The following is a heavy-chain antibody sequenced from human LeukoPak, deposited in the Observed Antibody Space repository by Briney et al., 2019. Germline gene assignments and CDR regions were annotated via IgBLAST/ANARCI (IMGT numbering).Heavy chain of an antibody. CDR3: ARDKVGVGATTV. J-gene: IGHJ3*01. Sequence: SQTLSLTCPVSGGSISSGGYYWSWIRQHPGKGLEWIGYIYYSGSTYYNPSLKSRVTISVDTSKNQFSLKLSSVTAADTAVYYCARDKVGVGATTVWGQGTMVTVSS. V-gene: IGHV4-31*03. CDR1: GGSISSGGYY. CDR2: IYYSGST. D-gene: IGHD1-26*01.